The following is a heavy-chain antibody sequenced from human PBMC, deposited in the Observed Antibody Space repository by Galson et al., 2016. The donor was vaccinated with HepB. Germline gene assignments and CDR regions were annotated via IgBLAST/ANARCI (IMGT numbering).Heavy chain of an antibody. CDR2: INHRGST. D-gene: IGHD6-13*01. CDR3: ARRAAAGNFDY. Sequence: ETLSLTCAVYGGSFSGYYWSWIRQPPGKGLEWIGEINHRGSTNYNPSLTSRVTISDDTSKNQFSLKLSSVTAADTAVYYCARRAAAGNFDYWGQGTLVTVSS. J-gene: IGHJ4*02. CDR1: GGSFSGYY. V-gene: IGHV4-34*01.